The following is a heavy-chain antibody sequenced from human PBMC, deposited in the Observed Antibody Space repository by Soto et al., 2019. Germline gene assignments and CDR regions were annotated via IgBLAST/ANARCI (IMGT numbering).Heavy chain of an antibody. J-gene: IGHJ4*02. CDR2: VNWNGGNT. CDR3: ARDFEGATFDY. CDR1: GFRFSDYG. V-gene: IGHV3-20*04. Sequence: EVRLVESGGALVRPGGSLRLSCEASGFRFSDYGMTWVRQAPGKGLEWVSGVNWNGGNTLYADSVRGRFTISRDNAKNSLSLQMNSLRAEDTGFYYCARDFEGATFDYCGQGALVTVSS.